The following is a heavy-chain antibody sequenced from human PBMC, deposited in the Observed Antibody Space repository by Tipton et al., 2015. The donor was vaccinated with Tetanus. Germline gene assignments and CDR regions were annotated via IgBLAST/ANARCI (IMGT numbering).Heavy chain of an antibody. V-gene: IGHV4-31*03. J-gene: IGHJ5*02. Sequence: LRLSCTVSGGSVSSGAYCWSWIRQHPGKGLESGGCISSRGSTYYNPSLTSRVPISVDTPKNQISLKLTYVTTADPAIYDCARGGHNLTLQRPTGRWFDPWGHGTLVPVSP. CDR1: GGSVSSGAYC. CDR3: ARGGHNLTLQRPTGRWFDP. CDR2: ISSRGST. D-gene: IGHD1-1*01.